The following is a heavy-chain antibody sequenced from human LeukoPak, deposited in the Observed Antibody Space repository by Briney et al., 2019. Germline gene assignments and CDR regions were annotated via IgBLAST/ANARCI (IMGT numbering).Heavy chain of an antibody. CDR1: GFTFDDYT. CDR2: ISWDGGST. J-gene: IGHJ4*02. CDR3: TRVGYIDEGIDY. V-gene: IGHV3-43*01. D-gene: IGHD5-24*01. Sequence: GGSLRLSCAASGFTFDDYTMHWVRQAPGKGLEWVSLISWDGGSTYYADSVKGRFTISRDSAKNSLYLQMNSLRAEDTAIYYCTRVGYIDEGIDYWGQGTLVTVSS.